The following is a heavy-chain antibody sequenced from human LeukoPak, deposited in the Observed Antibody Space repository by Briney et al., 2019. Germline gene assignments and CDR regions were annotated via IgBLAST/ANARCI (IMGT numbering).Heavy chain of an antibody. CDR2: IYYSGST. Sequence: SETLSLTCAVSGGSISSSSYYWGWIRQPPGKGLEWIGSIYYSGSTYYNPSLKSRVTISVDTSKNQFSLKLSSVTAADTAVYYCARHPSEYSSSSYWGQGTLVTVSS. V-gene: IGHV4-39*01. J-gene: IGHJ4*02. CDR1: GGSISSSSYY. D-gene: IGHD6-6*01. CDR3: ARHPSEYSSSSY.